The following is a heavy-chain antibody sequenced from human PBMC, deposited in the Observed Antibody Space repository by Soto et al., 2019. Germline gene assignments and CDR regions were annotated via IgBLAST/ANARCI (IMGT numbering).Heavy chain of an antibody. V-gene: IGHV4-31*03. CDR1: GGSISNEGSY. CDR3: FRASSPFPWCIDY. CDR2: IHYSGST. Sequence: PSETLSLTCTVSGGSISNEGSYRSWIRQHPGKGLEWIGYIHYSGSTYYNPSLKSRVTISVDTSKNQFSLKLSPVTAADTAVYYCFRASSPFPWCIDYWGQGTLVTVSS. D-gene: IGHD2-8*01. J-gene: IGHJ4*02.